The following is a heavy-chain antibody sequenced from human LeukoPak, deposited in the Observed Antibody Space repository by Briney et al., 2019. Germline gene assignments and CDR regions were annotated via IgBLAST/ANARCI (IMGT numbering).Heavy chain of an antibody. D-gene: IGHD2-15*01. CDR3: AGEYCSGGSCRQGFYL. Sequence: ASVYLSCKASGYTFTDYYMHWVRQAPGQGLEWMGWINPNSGDTNQAQNFQGRVTLTRDTSISTAYMELSSLRSDDSAIYYCAGEYCSGGSCRQGFYLRGQGTPGTVSS. V-gene: IGHV1-2*02. CDR1: GYTFTDYY. J-gene: IGHJ6*01. CDR2: INPNSGDT.